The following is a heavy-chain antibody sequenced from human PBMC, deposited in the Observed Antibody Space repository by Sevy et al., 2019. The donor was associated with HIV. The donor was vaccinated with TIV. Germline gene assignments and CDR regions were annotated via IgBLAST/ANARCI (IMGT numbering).Heavy chain of an antibody. D-gene: IGHD6-25*01. CDR2: ISSSSSYL. Sequence: GGSLRLSCAASGFTFSSYSMNWVRQAPGKGLEWVSSISSSSSYLYYADSVKGRFTISRDNAKNSLYLQMNSLRAEDTAVYYCARAPDPAGAFDIWGQGTMVTVSS. CDR1: GFTFSSYS. CDR3: ARAPDPAGAFDI. J-gene: IGHJ3*02. V-gene: IGHV3-21*01.